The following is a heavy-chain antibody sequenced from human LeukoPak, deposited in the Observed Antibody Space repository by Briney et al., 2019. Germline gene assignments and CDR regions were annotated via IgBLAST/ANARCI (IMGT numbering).Heavy chain of an antibody. V-gene: IGHV1-69*06. CDR2: IIPIFGTA. Sequence: SVKVSCKASGGTFSSYAISWVRQAPGQGLEWMGGIIPIFGTANYAQKFQGRVTITADKSTSTAYMELSSLRSEDTAVYYCAKGIQSGSYSPLGYWGQGTLVTVSS. CDR3: AKGIQSGSYSPLGY. J-gene: IGHJ4*02. CDR1: GGTFSSYA. D-gene: IGHD1-26*01.